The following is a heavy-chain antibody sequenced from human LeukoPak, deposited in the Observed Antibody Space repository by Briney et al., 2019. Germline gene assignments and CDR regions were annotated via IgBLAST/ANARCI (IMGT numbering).Heavy chain of an antibody. Sequence: ASVKVSCKASGYTFTSHYLHWVRQAPGQGLGWMGWINPTSGGTNYLQKFQGRVVMTRDTSIGTVYMELSSLTSGDTAVHFCARSRSFSGYGAFGPWGQGTLVTVSS. V-gene: IGHV1-2*02. CDR1: GYTFTSHY. J-gene: IGHJ5*02. D-gene: IGHD5-12*01. CDR2: INPTSGGT. CDR3: ARSRSFSGYGAFGP.